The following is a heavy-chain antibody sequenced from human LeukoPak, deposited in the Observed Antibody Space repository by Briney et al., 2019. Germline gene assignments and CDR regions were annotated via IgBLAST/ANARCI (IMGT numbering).Heavy chain of an antibody. CDR3: ASPEYYYDSSGYLGY. CDR1: GFTFSSYW. D-gene: IGHD3-22*01. V-gene: IGHV3-74*01. J-gene: IGHJ4*02. Sequence: LSXXASGFTFSSYWMHWVRQAPGKGLVWVSRINSDGSSTIYADSVKGRFTISRDNAKNTLYLQMNSLRAEDTAVYYCASPEYYYDSSGYLGYWGQGTLVTVSS. CDR2: INSDGSST.